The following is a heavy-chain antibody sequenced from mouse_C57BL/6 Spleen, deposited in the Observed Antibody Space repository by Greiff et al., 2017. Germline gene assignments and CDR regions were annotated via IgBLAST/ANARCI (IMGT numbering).Heavy chain of an antibody. J-gene: IGHJ2*01. CDR1: GYAFSSYW. Sequence: VQLQESGAELVKPGASVKISCKASGYAFSSYWMNWVQQRPGKGLEWIGQIYPGDGDTNYNGKFKGKATLTADKSSSTAYMQLSSLTSEDSAVYFCARGTVFDYWGQGTTLTVSS. CDR2: IYPGDGDT. V-gene: IGHV1-80*01. CDR3: ARGTVFDY. D-gene: IGHD3-1*01.